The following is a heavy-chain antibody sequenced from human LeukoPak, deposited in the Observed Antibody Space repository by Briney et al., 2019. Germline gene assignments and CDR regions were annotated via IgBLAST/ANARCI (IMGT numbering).Heavy chain of an antibody. CDR2: IYYSGST. J-gene: IGHJ4*02. Sequence: SETLSLTCTVSGGSISSHYWSWIRQPPGKGLEWIGYIYYSGSTNYNPSLKSRVTISVDTSKNQFSLKLSSVTAADTAVYYCARSYDSSGEGTLDYWGQGTLVTVSS. CDR1: GGSISSHY. V-gene: IGHV4-59*11. CDR3: ARSYDSSGEGTLDY. D-gene: IGHD3-22*01.